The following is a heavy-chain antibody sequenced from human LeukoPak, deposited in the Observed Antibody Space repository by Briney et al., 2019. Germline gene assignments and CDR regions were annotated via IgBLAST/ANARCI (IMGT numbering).Heavy chain of an antibody. D-gene: IGHD3-22*01. CDR3: AKEYYYDSSGYLSDAFDI. CDR2: ISGSGGST. Sequence: SGGSLRLSCAASGFTFSSYAMSWVRRAPGKGLEWVSAISGSGGSTYYADSVKGRFTISRDNSKNTLYLQMNSLRAEDTAVYYCAKEYYYDSSGYLSDAFDIWGQGTMVTVSS. V-gene: IGHV3-23*01. CDR1: GFTFSSYA. J-gene: IGHJ3*02.